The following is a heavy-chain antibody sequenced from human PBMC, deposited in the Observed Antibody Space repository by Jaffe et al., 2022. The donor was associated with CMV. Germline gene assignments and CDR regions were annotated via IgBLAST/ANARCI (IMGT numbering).Heavy chain of an antibody. J-gene: IGHJ4*02. Sequence: QVQLQESGPGLVKPSETLSLTCTVSGGSVSSGSYYWSWIRQPPGKGLEWIGYIYYSGSTNYNPSLKSRVTISVDTSKNQFSLKLSSVTAADTAVYYCARDASYYYDSSGYYFDYWGQGTLVTVSS. CDR2: IYYSGST. CDR3: ARDASYYYDSSGYYFDY. D-gene: IGHD3-22*01. CDR1: GGSVSSGSYY. V-gene: IGHV4-61*01.